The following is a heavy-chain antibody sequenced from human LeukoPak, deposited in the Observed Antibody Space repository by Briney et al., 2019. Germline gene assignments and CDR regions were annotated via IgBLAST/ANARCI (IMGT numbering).Heavy chain of an antibody. J-gene: IGHJ4*02. CDR2: INPNPHEDIT. Sequence: GASVKVSRKASGYDFTNYYVHWVRQAPGQGLEWMGTINPNPHEDITTYAQKFQDRVTMTKDPAMSTVYMELSSLTSEDTAVYYCARDRVGAFFDYWGQGTLVTVSS. D-gene: IGHD1-26*01. CDR3: ARDRVGAFFDY. V-gene: IGHV1-46*01. CDR1: GYDFTNYY.